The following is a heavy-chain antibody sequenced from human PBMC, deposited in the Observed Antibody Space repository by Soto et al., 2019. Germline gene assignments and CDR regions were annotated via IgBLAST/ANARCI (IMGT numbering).Heavy chain of an antibody. CDR3: ASMTTVATAAFDI. CDR2: IYWNDDQ. J-gene: IGHJ3*02. Sequence: QITLKESGPTLVKPTQTLTLTCTASGLSFGTSGVGVGWIRQPPGKALEWLALIYWNDDQRYSPSLKSSLTITQDTSKNQVVLTMTNVDPVDTATYYCASMTTVATAAFDIWGQGIMVTVPS. V-gene: IGHV2-5*01. D-gene: IGHD4-17*01. CDR1: GLSFGTSGVG.